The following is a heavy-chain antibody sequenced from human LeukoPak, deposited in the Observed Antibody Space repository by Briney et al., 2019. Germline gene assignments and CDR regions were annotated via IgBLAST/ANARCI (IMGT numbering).Heavy chain of an antibody. V-gene: IGHV3-74*01. CDR2: IYSDGSNT. Sequence: GGSLRLSCAASGFTFSNYWMHWVRQAPGKGLEWVSRIYSDGSNTVYAEPVKGRFTISRDNAKNTLFLQMNSLRAEDTAVYYCARGIADWGQGTTVTVSS. CDR1: GFTFSNYW. J-gene: IGHJ6*02. CDR3: ARGIAD.